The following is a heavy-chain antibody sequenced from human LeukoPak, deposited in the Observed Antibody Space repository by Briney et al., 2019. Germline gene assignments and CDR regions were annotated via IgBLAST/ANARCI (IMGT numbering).Heavy chain of an antibody. CDR3: ANLREYQLLWFDP. V-gene: IGHV3-23*01. Sequence: PGGSLRLSCAASGFTFSSYAMSWVRQAPGKGLEWVSAISSSGGSTYYADSVKGRFTISRDNSKNTLYLQMNSLRAEDTAVYYCANLREYQLLWFDPWGQGTLVTVSS. CDR1: GFTFSSYA. D-gene: IGHD2-2*01. J-gene: IGHJ5*02. CDR2: ISSSGGST.